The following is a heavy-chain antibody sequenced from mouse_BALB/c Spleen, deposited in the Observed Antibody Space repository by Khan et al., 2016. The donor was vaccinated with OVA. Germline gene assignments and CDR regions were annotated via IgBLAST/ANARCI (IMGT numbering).Heavy chain of an antibody. Sequence: EVQLQQSGPELVKPGASVKIPCKASGYTFTDYNMDWVKQSHGKSLEWIGDINLNNGYTVYTKKFKGKATLTVDKSSSTAYMELRSLTSEDTAVYYCARGVYGSRGAWFAYWGQGTLVTVSA. V-gene: IGHV1-18*01. CDR2: INLNNGYT. CDR3: ARGVYGSRGAWFAY. D-gene: IGHD1-1*01. J-gene: IGHJ3*01. CDR1: GYTFTDYN.